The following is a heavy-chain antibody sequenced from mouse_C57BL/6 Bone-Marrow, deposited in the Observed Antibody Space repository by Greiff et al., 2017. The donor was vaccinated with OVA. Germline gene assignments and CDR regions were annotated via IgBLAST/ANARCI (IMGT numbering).Heavy chain of an antibody. CDR3: ARRIITTVVAAGLDYFDY. D-gene: IGHD1-1*01. Sequence: QVQLQQSGAELARPGASVKLSCKASGYTFTSYGISWVKQRTGQGLEWIGEIYPRSGNTYYNEKFKGKATLTADKSSSTAYMELRSLTSEDSAVYFCARRIITTVVAAGLDYFDYWGQGTTLTVSS. CDR2: IYPRSGNT. V-gene: IGHV1-81*01. J-gene: IGHJ2*01. CDR1: GYTFTSYG.